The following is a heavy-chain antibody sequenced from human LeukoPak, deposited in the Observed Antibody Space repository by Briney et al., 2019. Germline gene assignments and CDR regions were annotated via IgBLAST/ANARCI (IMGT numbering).Heavy chain of an antibody. CDR3: ARVNEDWFTCRGGLCPIEF. CDR1: GGTFSSYA. V-gene: IGHV1-69*01. CDR2: IIPIFGTA. J-gene: IGHJ4*02. Sequence: GSSVKVSCKASGGTFSSYAISWVRQAPGQGLEWMGGIIPIFGTANYAQKFQGRVTITADESTSTAYMELSSLRVEDTAVFYCARVNEDWFTCRGGLCPIEFWGQGSLVTVSS. D-gene: IGHD2-15*01.